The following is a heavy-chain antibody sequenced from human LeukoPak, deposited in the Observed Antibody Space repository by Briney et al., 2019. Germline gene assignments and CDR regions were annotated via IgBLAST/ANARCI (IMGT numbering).Heavy chain of an antibody. CDR3: AKAGGYYDFWSGYYYFDY. D-gene: IGHD3-3*01. V-gene: IGHV3-20*04. J-gene: IGHJ4*02. CDR2: INWNGGST. CDR1: GFTFDDYG. Sequence: QSGGSLRLSCAASGFTFDDYGMNWVRQAPGKGLEWVSGINWNGGSTGYADSVKGRFTISRDNSKNTLYLQMNSLRAEDTAVYYCAKAGGYYDFWSGYYYFDYWGQGTLVTVSS.